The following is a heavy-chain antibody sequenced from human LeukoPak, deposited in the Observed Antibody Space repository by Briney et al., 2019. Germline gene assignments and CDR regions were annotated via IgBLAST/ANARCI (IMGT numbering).Heavy chain of an antibody. D-gene: IGHD6-13*01. V-gene: IGHV3-73*01. CDR2: IRIKANSYAT. CDR1: GFTFSGSA. CDR3: TRHTIAAAGAHYYYMDV. Sequence: GGSLRLSCAASGFTFSGSAMHWVRQASGKGLEWVGRIRIKANSYATAYAASVKGRFTISRDDSKNTAYLQMNSLKTEDTAVYYCTRHTIAAAGAHYYYMDVWGKGTTVTVSS. J-gene: IGHJ6*03.